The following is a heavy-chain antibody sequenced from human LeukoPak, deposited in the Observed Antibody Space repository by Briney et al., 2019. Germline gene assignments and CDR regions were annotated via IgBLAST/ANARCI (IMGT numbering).Heavy chain of an antibody. Sequence: GGSLRLSCAASGFTFTNYAMTWVRQAPGKGLDCISVISGGGAYTYYADSVQGRFTISRDNSDNTLYLQMNGLRAEDTAVYYCAKGSFAPDDWGQGTLVTVSS. CDR3: AKGSFAPDD. V-gene: IGHV3-23*01. CDR1: GFTFTNYA. J-gene: IGHJ4*02. CDR2: ISGGGAYT.